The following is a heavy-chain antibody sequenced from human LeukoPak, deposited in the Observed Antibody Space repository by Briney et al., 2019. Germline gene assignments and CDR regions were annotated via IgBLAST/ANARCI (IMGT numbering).Heavy chain of an antibody. Sequence: GRSLRLSCTASGFTFGDYAMTWVRQAPGKGLEWVSAISGSGGSTYYADSVKGRFTISRDNSRNTLYLQMNSLRAEDTAVYYCAKDIPLEGYWGQGTLVTVSS. CDR3: AKDIPLEGY. V-gene: IGHV3-23*01. J-gene: IGHJ4*02. CDR2: ISGSGGST. D-gene: IGHD5-24*01. CDR1: GFTFGDYA.